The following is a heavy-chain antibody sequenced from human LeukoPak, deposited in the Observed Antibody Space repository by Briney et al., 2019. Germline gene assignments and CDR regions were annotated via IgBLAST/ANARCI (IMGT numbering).Heavy chain of an antibody. V-gene: IGHV1-2*02. CDR2: INPNSGGT. J-gene: IGHJ2*01. Sequence: GASVKVSCKASEYTFTGYYMHWVRQAPGQGLEWMGWINPNSGGTHYAPKFQGRVTMTRDTSISTAYMELSRLRSDDTAVYYCARGPYVPFPNWYFDLWGRGTLVSVSS. CDR3: ARGPYVPFPNWYFDL. CDR1: EYTFTGYY. D-gene: IGHD3-10*02.